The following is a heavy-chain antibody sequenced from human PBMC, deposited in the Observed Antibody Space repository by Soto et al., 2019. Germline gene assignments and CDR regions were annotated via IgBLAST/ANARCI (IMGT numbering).Heavy chain of an antibody. CDR2: IIDSGGST. V-gene: IGHV3-23*01. J-gene: IGHJ6*02. CDR3: AKGRSYYYYYGVDV. CDR1: GLTLSSCA. Sequence: PGGSLRLCCAASGLTLSSCAMGWVRKAPGKGLEWVSDIIDSGGSTYCADSVKGRFTISRDNSKSTLYLQMNSLRAEDTALYYCAKGRSYYYYYGVDVWGQGTTVTVSS.